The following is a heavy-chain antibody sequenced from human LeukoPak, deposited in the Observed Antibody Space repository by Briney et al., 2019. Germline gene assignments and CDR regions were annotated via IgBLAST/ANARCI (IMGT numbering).Heavy chain of an antibody. CDR3: ARVGGSWYIFDY. D-gene: IGHD6-13*01. V-gene: IGHV1-2*02. CDR2: INPNSGGT. CDR1: GYTFTSYY. Sequence: ASVKVSCKASGYTFTSYYMHWVRQAPGQGLEWMGWINPNSGGTNYAQKFQGRVTMTRDTSISTAYMELSRLRSDDTAVYYCARVGGSWYIFDYWGQGTLVTVSS. J-gene: IGHJ4*02.